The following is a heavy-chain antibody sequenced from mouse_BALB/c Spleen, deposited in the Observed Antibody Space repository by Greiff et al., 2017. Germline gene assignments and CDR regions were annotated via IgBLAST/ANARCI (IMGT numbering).Heavy chain of an antibody. CDR2: ISSGSSTI. D-gene: IGHD1-1*01. Sequence: EVQRVESGGGLVQPGGSRKLSCAASGFTFSSFGMHWVRQAPEKGLEWVAYISSGSSTIYYADTVKGRFTISRDNPKNTLFLQMTSLRSEDTAMYYCARDYGSSSYFDYWGQGTTLTVSS. CDR3: ARDYGSSSYFDY. CDR1: GFTFSSFG. V-gene: IGHV5-17*02. J-gene: IGHJ2*01.